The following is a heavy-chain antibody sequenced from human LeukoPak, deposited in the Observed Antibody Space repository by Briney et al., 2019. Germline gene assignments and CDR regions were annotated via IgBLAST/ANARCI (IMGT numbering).Heavy chain of an antibody. CDR1: GFTFSTYP. D-gene: IGHD6-19*01. Sequence: GGSLRLSCAASGFTFSTYPMHWVRQDPGKGLECVSAISGDGTSTYYANSVKGRFTISRDNSKYTLYLQMGSLRPEDTAVYYCAREAPPGSFDYWGQGTLVTVSS. CDR3: AREAPPGSFDY. J-gene: IGHJ4*02. V-gene: IGHV3-64*01. CDR2: ISGDGTST.